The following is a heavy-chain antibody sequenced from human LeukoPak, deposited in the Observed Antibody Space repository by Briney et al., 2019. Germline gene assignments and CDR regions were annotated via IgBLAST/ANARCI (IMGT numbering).Heavy chain of an antibody. D-gene: IGHD3-3*01. Sequence: SETLSLTCTVSGGSISSGGYYWSWIRQHPGKGLEWIGYIYYSGSTYYNPSLKSRVTISVDTSKNQFSLKLSSVTAADTAVYYCAHQYYDFWSGYSSDAFDIWGHGTMVTVSS. CDR2: IYYSGST. J-gene: IGHJ3*02. V-gene: IGHV4-31*03. CDR3: AHQYYDFWSGYSSDAFDI. CDR1: GGSISSGGYY.